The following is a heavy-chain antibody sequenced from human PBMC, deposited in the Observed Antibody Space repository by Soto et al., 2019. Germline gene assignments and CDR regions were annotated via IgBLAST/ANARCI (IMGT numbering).Heavy chain of an antibody. CDR1: GYTFTSYY. Sequence: ASVKVSCKASGYTFTSYYMHWVRQAPGQGLEWMGIINPSGGSTSYAQKFQGRVTMTRDTSTSTVYMELSSLRSEDTAVYYCARDSLQIQLCSRDYYYYGMDVWGQGTTVTVSS. J-gene: IGHJ6*02. CDR2: INPSGGST. V-gene: IGHV1-46*01. D-gene: IGHD5-18*01. CDR3: ARDSLQIQLCSRDYYYYGMDV.